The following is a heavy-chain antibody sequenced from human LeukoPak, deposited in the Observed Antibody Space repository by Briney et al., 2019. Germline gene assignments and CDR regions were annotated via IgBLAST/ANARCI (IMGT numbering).Heavy chain of an antibody. D-gene: IGHD1-14*01. V-gene: IGHV4-39*07. CDR3: ARGYIPYNWFDP. Sequence: SETLSLTCAVSGASISGSGYYLGWIRQPPGKGLEWIGNIYYTGNTYYNASLQSRVTISIDTSKNQFSLRLNSVTAADTAVYYCARGYIPYNWFDPWGQGTLVTVSS. CDR2: IYYTGNT. J-gene: IGHJ5*02. CDR1: GASISGSGYY.